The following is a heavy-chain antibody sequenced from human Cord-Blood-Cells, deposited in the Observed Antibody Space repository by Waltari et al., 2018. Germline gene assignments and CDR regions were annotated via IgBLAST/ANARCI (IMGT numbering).Heavy chain of an antibody. J-gene: IGHJ4*02. CDR1: GYSISSGYY. CDR3: ARDGDVLLWSSPMY. D-gene: IGHD3-10*01. Sequence: QVQLQESGPGLAKPSETLSLTCAVSGYSISSGYYWGWIRQPPGKGLEWIGSIYHSGSTYYNPSLKSRVTISVDTSKNQFSLKLSSVTAADTAVYYCARDGDVLLWSSPMYWGQGTLVTVSS. V-gene: IGHV4-38-2*02. CDR2: IYHSGST.